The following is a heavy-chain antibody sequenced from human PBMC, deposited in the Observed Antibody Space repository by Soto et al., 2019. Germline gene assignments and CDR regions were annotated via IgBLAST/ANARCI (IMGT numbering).Heavy chain of an antibody. J-gene: IGHJ6*03. CDR3: AKDLPQMPKAVTHEEGYYHYMDV. V-gene: IGHV3-23*01. CDR1: GFTFSSYA. D-gene: IGHD2-15*01. CDR2: ISGSGGST. Sequence: PGGSLRLSCAASGFTFSSYAMSWVRQAPGKGLEWVSAISGSGGSTYYADSVKGRFTISRDNSKNTLYLQMNSLRAEDTAVYYCAKDLPQMPKAVTHEEGYYHYMDVWGKGTTVTVSS.